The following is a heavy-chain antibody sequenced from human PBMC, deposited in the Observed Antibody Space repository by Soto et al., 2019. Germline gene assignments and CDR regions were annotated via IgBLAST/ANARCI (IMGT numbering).Heavy chain of an antibody. V-gene: IGHV1-3*01. Sequence: GASVKVSCKASGYTFTSYAMHWVRQAPGQRLEWMGWINAGNGNTKYSQKFQGRVTITRDTSASTAYMELSGLRSEDTAVYYCARKVADNWFDPWGKGTLVNVS. CDR3: ARKVADNWFDP. CDR1: GYTFTSYA. CDR2: INAGNGNT. J-gene: IGHJ5*02.